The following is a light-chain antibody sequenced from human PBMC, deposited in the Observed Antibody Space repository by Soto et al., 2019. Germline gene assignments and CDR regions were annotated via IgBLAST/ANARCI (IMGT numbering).Light chain of an antibody. V-gene: IGLV2-14*01. Sequence: QSALTQPASVSGSPGQSITISCTGTSSDVGGYNYVSWYQQHPDKAPKLLIYEVTNRPSGVSDRFSGSQSGNTASLTISGLQAEDETDYYCSSYTSSGTLVFGGGTKLTVL. J-gene: IGLJ2*01. CDR2: EVT. CDR3: SSYTSSGTLV. CDR1: SSDVGGYNY.